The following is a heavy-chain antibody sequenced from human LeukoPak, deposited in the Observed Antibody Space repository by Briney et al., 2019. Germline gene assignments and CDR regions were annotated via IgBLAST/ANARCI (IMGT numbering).Heavy chain of an antibody. V-gene: IGHV3-30*03. CDR3: ARHPMTAAPPFDY. D-gene: IGHD6-13*01. J-gene: IGHJ4*02. Sequence: PGGSLRLSCAASGFTFSSYGMHWVRQAPGKGLEWVAVISYDGSNKYYADSVKGRFTISRDNSKNTLYLQMNSLRAEDTAVYYCARHPMTAAPPFDYWGQGTLVTVSP. CDR1: GFTFSSYG. CDR2: ISYDGSNK.